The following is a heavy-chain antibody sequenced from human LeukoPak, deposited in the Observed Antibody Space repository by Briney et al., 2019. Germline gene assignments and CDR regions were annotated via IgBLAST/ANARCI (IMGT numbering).Heavy chain of an antibody. CDR1: GFTFSSSG. CDR2: IWYDGSNK. CDR3: ERGHGYYEILTGYYDY. Sequence: PGASLRLSCAASGFTFSSSGMHWVRQAAGRGLGWVEFIWYDGSNKYYADSVKGLFNISRDNSKNSLYLQMNSLRAEDTAVYYCERGHGYYEILTGYYDYWGQGTLVTVSS. J-gene: IGHJ4*02. V-gene: IGHV3-33*01. D-gene: IGHD3-9*01.